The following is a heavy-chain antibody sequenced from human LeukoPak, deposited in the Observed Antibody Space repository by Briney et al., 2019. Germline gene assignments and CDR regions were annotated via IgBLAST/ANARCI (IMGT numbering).Heavy chain of an antibody. J-gene: IGHJ4*02. CDR3: ARGYSSSWYEPFDY. CDR2: ISAYNGNT. V-gene: IGHV1-18*01. Sequence: ASVKVSCKASGYTFTSYGISWVRQAPGQGLEWMGWISAYNGNTNYAQKLQGRVTMTTDTSTSTAYMELRSLRSDDTAGYYCARGYSSSWYEPFDYWGQGTLVTVSS. CDR1: GYTFTSYG. D-gene: IGHD6-13*01.